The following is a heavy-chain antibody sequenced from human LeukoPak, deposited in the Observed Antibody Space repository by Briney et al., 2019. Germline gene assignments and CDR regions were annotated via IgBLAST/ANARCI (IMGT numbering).Heavy chain of an antibody. J-gene: IGHJ4*02. CDR2: ISAYNGNT. Sequence: ASVKVSCKASGYTFTSYGISWVRQAPGQGLEWMGWISAYNGNTNYAQKLQGRVTMPTDTSTSTAYLELRSLRSDDTAVYYCARDLLLAADSSGYYGDYWGQGTLVTVSS. CDR3: ARDLLLAADSSGYYGDY. V-gene: IGHV1-18*01. CDR1: GYTFTSYG. D-gene: IGHD3-22*01.